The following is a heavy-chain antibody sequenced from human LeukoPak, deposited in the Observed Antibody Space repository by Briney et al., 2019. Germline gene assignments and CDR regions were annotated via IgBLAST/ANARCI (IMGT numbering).Heavy chain of an antibody. J-gene: IGHJ4*02. CDR3: ARVGPHRGLLNY. V-gene: IGHV4-4*02. CDR1: GSSFSSSNW. Sequence: SETLSLTCAVSGSSFSSSNWWSWVRQPPGKGLEWIGEIYDSGTTNHNPSLKSRVTILVDNSKNQFSLKLSSVTAADTAVYYCARVGPHRGLLNYWGQGTLVTVSS. D-gene: IGHD3-16*01. CDR2: IYDSGTT.